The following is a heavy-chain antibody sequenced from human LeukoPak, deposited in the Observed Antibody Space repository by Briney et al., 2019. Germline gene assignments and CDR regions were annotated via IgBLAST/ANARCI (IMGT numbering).Heavy chain of an antibody. CDR3: ARRFGQRLYSNNDAFDS. V-gene: IGHV5-51*01. D-gene: IGHD4-11*01. Sequence: GESLKISCQASGYTFAKYWIGWVRQMPGKGLEWMGIIYPGDSDTKYGPSFQGQVTISADKSINTAYLQRSRLKAPDTAIYYCARRFGQRLYSNNDAFDSWGQGTLVTVSS. CDR2: IYPGDSDT. CDR1: GYTFAKYW. J-gene: IGHJ4*02.